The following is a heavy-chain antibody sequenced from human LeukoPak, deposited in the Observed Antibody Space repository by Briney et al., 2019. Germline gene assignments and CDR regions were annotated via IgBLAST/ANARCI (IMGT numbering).Heavy chain of an antibody. CDR1: GYTFTGYY. Sequence: GASVKVSCKASGYTFTGYYMNWVRQAPGQGLEWMGWFNPKNGGTNFAPNFRGRVTMTRDTSVSIAYVELSRLTSDDTAVYYCARGYCSAGDCYEFDSWGQGTLVTVSS. V-gene: IGHV1-2*02. CDR3: ARGYCSAGDCYEFDS. CDR2: FNPKNGGT. D-gene: IGHD2-15*01. J-gene: IGHJ4*02.